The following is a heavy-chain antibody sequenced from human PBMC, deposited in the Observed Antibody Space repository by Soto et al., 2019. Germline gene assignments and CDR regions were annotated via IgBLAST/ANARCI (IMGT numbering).Heavy chain of an antibody. CDR2: ISVYNGNT. J-gene: IGHJ3*02. Sequence: QAQLVQSGAEVKKPGASVKVSCKASGYAFDSYNINWVRQAPGQGLEWMGWISVYNGNTDHGQKFQGRLTRTTDTPTSTTYRELRTLTSADTAVYYCARPATDGYAWGYLGHDAFDIWGQGTMLTVSS. CDR3: ARPATDGYAWGYLGHDAFDI. V-gene: IGHV1-18*01. D-gene: IGHD5-12*01. CDR1: GYAFDSYN.